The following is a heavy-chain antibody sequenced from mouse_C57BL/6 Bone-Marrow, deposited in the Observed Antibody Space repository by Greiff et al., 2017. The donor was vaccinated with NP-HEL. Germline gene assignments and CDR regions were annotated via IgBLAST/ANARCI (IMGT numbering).Heavy chain of an antibody. D-gene: IGHD4-1*01. CDR1: GFTFSSYG. J-gene: IGHJ3*01. V-gene: IGHV5-6*02. CDR2: ISSGGSYT. CDR3: ARRLTPWFAY. Sequence: EVMLVESGGDLVKPGGSLKLSCAASGFTFSSYGMSWVRQTPDKRLEWVATISSGGSYTYSPDSVKGRFTISRDNAKNTLYLQMSSLKSEDTAMYYCARRLTPWFAYWGQGTLVTVSA.